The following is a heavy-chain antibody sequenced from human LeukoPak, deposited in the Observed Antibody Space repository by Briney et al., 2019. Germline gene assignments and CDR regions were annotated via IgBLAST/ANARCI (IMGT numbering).Heavy chain of an antibody. CDR3: ARTYSRTRYFDWLSASSWFDP. CDR2: IIPVFGTA. CDR1: GGTFSSYA. V-gene: IGHV1-69*13. J-gene: IGHJ5*02. D-gene: IGHD3-9*01. Sequence: SVKVSCKASGGTFSSYAISWVRQAPGQGLEWMGGIIPVFGTANYAQKFQGRVTITADESTSTAYMELSSLRSEDTAVYYCARTYSRTRYFDWLSASSWFDPWGQGTLVTVSS.